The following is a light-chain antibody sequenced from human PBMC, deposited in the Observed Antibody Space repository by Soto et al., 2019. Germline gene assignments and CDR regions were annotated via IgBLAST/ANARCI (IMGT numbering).Light chain of an antibody. CDR2: EVS. CDR3: SSYTSSSTYV. CDR1: SSDVGGYNY. V-gene: IGLV2-14*01. Sequence: QSVLTQPASVSGSTGQSITISCTGTSSDVGGYNYVSWYQQHPGKAPKLMIYEVSNRPSGVSNRFSGSKSGNTASLTISGLQAEDEADYYCSSYTSSSTYVSGNGTKVTVL. J-gene: IGLJ1*01.